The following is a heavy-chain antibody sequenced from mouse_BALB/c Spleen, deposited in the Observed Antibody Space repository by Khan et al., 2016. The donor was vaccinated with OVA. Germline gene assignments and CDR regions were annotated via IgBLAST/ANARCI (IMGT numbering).Heavy chain of an antibody. Sequence: VQLQQSGAELARPGASVKMSCKASGYTFTSYTIHWIKLRPGQGLEWIGYINHSNGYTNYNQKFKDKATLTADKSSNTAYMQLSSLTSDDTAVDYCVSDGAYHRNGGWFAYWGQGTLVTVSA. CDR3: VSDGAYHRNGGWFAY. D-gene: IGHD2-14*01. V-gene: IGHV1-4*01. CDR1: GYTFTSYT. J-gene: IGHJ3*01. CDR2: INHSNGYT.